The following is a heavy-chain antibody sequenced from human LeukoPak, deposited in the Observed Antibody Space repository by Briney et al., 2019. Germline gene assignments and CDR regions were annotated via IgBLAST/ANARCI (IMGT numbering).Heavy chain of an antibody. V-gene: IGHV4-59*01. D-gene: IGHD1-26*01. CDR2: IYYSGST. Sequence: KSSETLSLTCTVSGGSISSYYWSWIRQPPGKGLEWIGYIYYSGSTNYNPSLKSRVTISVDTSKNQFSLKLSSVTAADTAVYYCARGPSGDFDYWGQGTLVTVSS. J-gene: IGHJ4*02. CDR3: ARGPSGDFDY. CDR1: GGSISSYY.